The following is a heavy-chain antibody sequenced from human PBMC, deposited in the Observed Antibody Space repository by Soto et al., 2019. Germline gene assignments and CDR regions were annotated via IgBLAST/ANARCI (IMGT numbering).Heavy chain of an antibody. Sequence: PGESLKISCKGSGYSFTSYWIGWVRQMPGKGLEWMGIIYPGDSDTRYSPSFQGQVTISADKSISTAYLQWSSLKASDTAMYYCARIDCSGGSCYSRNYYYGMDVWGQGTTVTVSS. CDR3: ARIDCSGGSCYSRNYYYGMDV. V-gene: IGHV5-51*01. J-gene: IGHJ6*02. D-gene: IGHD2-15*01. CDR1: GYSFTSYW. CDR2: IYPGDSDT.